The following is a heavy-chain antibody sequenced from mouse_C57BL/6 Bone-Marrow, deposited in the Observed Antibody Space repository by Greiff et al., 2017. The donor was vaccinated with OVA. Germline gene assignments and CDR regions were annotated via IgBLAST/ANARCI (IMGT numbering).Heavy chain of an antibody. CDR2: IYPGSGST. J-gene: IGHJ2*01. CDR1: GYTFTSYW. D-gene: IGHD2-4*01. V-gene: IGHV1-55*01. Sequence: QVQLQQPGAELVKPGASVKMSCKASGYTFTSYWITWVKQRPGQGLEWIGDIYPGSGSTNYNEKFKSKATLTVDTSSSTAYMQLSSLTSEDSAVYYCAIVGDEYDGGFDYWGQGNTRTGSS. CDR3: AIVGDEYDGGFDY.